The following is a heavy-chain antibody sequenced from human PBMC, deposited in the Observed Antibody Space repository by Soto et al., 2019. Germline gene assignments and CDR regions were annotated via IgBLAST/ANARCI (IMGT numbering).Heavy chain of an antibody. J-gene: IGHJ6*02. V-gene: IGHV4-34*01. CDR1: GGSFSGYY. CDR2: INHSGST. CDR3: ARGPVVVVAATLYYYYGMDV. Sequence: SETLSLTCAVYGGSFSGYYWSWIRQPPGKGLEWIGEINHSGSTNYNPSLKSRVTISVGTSKNQFSLKLSSVTAADTAVYYCARGPVVVVAATLYYYYGMDVWGQGTTVTVSS. D-gene: IGHD2-15*01.